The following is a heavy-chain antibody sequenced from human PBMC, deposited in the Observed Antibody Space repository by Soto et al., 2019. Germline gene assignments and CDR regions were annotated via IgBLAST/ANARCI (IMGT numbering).Heavy chain of an antibody. CDR3: ARDPRGYSYGKDDY. D-gene: IGHD5-18*01. V-gene: IGHV3-30-3*01. J-gene: IGHJ4*02. CDR2: ISYDGSNK. Sequence: QLQLVESGGGVVQPGRSLRLSCAASGFTFSSYAMHWVRQAPGKGLEWVAVISYDGSNKYYADSVKGRFTISRDNSKNTLYLQMNSLRAEDTAVYYCARDPRGYSYGKDDYWGQGTLVTVSS. CDR1: GFTFSSYA.